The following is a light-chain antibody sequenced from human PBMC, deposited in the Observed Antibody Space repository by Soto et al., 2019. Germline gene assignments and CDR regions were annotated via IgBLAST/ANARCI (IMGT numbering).Light chain of an antibody. CDR2: GAS. CDR1: QSVSSSY. Sequence: EIVLTQAPGTLSVSPGERATLSCRASQSVSSSYLAWYQQKPGQAPRLLIYGASSRATGIPDRFSGSGSGTDVTLTISRLEPEDFAVYYCQQYGSSPFTFGPGTKVDIK. V-gene: IGKV3-20*01. J-gene: IGKJ3*01. CDR3: QQYGSSPFT.